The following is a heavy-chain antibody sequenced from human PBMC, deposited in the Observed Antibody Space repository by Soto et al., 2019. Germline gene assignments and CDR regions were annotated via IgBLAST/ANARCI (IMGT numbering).Heavy chain of an antibody. Sequence: QVQLVQSGAEVKKPGSSVKVSCTASGGSLRHSVISWVRQAPAQRLEWMGGVIPILGTANYAQKFQGRVTMTAEEATSTAYMDLSSLSPDDTAVYYCARRGHPGHWGQGTLVIVSS. J-gene: IGHJ4*02. CDR1: GGSLRHSV. V-gene: IGHV1-69*01. CDR3: ARRGHPGH. CDR2: VIPILGTA.